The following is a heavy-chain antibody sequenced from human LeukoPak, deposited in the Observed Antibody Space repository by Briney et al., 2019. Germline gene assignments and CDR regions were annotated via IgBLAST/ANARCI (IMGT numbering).Heavy chain of an antibody. J-gene: IGHJ4*02. V-gene: IGHV1-2*02. CDR1: GYTFTGYY. D-gene: IGHD2-15*01. CDR3: AREVVAATLLDY. Sequence: RASVKVSCKTSGYTFTGYYMHWGRQAPGQGLEWMGWVNPNSGGTNYAQKFQGRVTMTRDTSISTAYMELSRLRSDDTAVYYCAREVVAATLLDYWGQGTLVTVSS. CDR2: VNPNSGGT.